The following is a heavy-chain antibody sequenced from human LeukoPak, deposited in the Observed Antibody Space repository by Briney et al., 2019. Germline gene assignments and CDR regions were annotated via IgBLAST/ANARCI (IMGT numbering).Heavy chain of an antibody. V-gene: IGHV4-59*12. D-gene: IGHD2-21*01. CDR3: ARRLAVDAFDI. Sequence: SETLSLTCTVSGGSISSYYWSWIRQPPGKGLEWIGYIYHSGSTYYNPSLKSRVTISVDRSKNQFSLKLSSVTAADTAVYYCARRLAVDAFDIWGQGTMVTVSS. CDR1: GGSISSYY. J-gene: IGHJ3*02. CDR2: IYHSGST.